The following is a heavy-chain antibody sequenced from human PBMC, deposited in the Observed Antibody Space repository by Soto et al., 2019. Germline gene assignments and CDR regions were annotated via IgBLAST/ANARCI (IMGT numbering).Heavy chain of an antibody. D-gene: IGHD3-9*01. CDR2: IYPGDSDT. V-gene: IGHV5-51*01. J-gene: IGHJ5*02. Sequence: GESLKISCKGSGYSFTSYWIGWVRQMPGKGLEWMGIIYPGDSDTRYSPSFQGQVTISADKSISTAYLQWSSLKASDTAMYYCARHGDRLRYFEWSYNWFDHWGQGTLVTVSS. CDR1: GYSFTSYW. CDR3: ARHGDRLRYFEWSYNWFDH.